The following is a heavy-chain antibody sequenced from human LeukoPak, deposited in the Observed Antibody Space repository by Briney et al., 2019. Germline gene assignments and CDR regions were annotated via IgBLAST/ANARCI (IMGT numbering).Heavy chain of an antibody. Sequence: GASVTVSCKASGRTFSSYAISWVRQAPGQGLEWMGGIIPIFGTANYAQKFQGRVTITTDESTSTAYMELSSLRSEDTAVYYCARQLGRMLATRDYYYYYMDVWGKGTTVTVSS. CDR1: GRTFSSYA. CDR2: IIPIFGTA. CDR3: ARQLGRMLATRDYYYYYMDV. D-gene: IGHD1-1*01. J-gene: IGHJ6*03. V-gene: IGHV1-69*05.